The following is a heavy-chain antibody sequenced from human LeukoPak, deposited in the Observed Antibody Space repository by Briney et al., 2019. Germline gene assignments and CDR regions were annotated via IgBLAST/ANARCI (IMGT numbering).Heavy chain of an antibody. J-gene: IGHJ4*02. V-gene: IGHV1-8*01. D-gene: IGHD5-24*01. CDR1: GCTFTSYD. CDR2: MSPNSGNT. Sequence: ASVKVSCKASGCTFTSYDINWVRQATGQGLEWMGWMSPNSGNTGYAQKFQGRVTMTRNTSISTAYMELSSLRSEDTAVYYCARGRGWLPQNDYWGQGTLVTVSS. CDR3: ARGRGWLPQNDY.